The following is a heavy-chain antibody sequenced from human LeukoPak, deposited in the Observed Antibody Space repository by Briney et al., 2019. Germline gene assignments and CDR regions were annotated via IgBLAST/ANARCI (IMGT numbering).Heavy chain of an antibody. CDR3: AAPGVPAATYYFDY. CDR1: GFTFSSYG. CDR2: ILSDGSKE. D-gene: IGHD2-2*01. V-gene: IGHV3-30*19. Sequence: GGSLRLSCAASGFTFSSYGMHWVRQAPGKGLEWVAVILSDGSKEFYTDSVKGRFTIPRDNSKNTLYLQMNSLRAEDTAVYYCAAPGVPAATYYFDYWGQGTLVTVSS. J-gene: IGHJ4*02.